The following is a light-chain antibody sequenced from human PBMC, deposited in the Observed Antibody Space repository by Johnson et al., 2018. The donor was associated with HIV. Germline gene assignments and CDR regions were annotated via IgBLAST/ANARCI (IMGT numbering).Light chain of an antibody. Sequence: HSVLTQPPSVSAAPGQKVTISCSGSSSNSGNNYVSWYQQLPGTAPKLLIYENNKRPSGIPDRFSGSKSGTSATLGITGLQTGDEADYYCGTWDSSLSVYVFGTGTKVTVL. J-gene: IGLJ1*01. CDR1: SSNSGNNY. V-gene: IGLV1-51*02. CDR3: GTWDSSLSVYV. CDR2: ENN.